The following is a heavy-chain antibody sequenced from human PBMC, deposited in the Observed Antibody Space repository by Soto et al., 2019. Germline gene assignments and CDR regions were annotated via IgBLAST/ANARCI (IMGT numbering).Heavy chain of an antibody. CDR2: IVPNSGGT. CDR3: ARGFLYCSDGAFYVDS. J-gene: IGHJ4*02. D-gene: IGHD2-15*01. CDR1: GYNFNGYY. Sequence: QVQLVQSGAEVKKPGASVKVSCKASGYNFNGYYLHWVRQAPGQGLEWMGWIVPNSGGTNYAQKFQGRVTLTRDTSISTTYMELSSLTSDDTAVYYCARGFLYCSDGAFYVDSWGQGTLVTVSS. V-gene: IGHV1-2*02.